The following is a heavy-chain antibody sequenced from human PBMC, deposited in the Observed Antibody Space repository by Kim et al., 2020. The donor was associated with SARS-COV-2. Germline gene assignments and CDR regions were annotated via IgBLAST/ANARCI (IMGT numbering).Heavy chain of an antibody. V-gene: IGHV3-15*01. D-gene: IGHD2-21*01. J-gene: IGHJ4*02. CDR2: GGPT. CDR3: TTVIRGGGY. Sequence: GGPTDYAAPVKGRFIISQDDSKNTLYLQMNSLQPEDTAVYYCTTVIRGGGYWGQGTLVTVSS.